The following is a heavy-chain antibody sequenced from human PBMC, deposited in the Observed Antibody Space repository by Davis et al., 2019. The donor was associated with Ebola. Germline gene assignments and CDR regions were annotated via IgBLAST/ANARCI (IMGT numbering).Heavy chain of an antibody. J-gene: IGHJ4*02. Sequence: SETLSLTCTVSGGSISTYYWSWIRQPPGKRLEWIGYIYYSGSTNYNPSLKSRVTISVDTSKNQFSLKLSSVTAADTAIYYCARGRPFFWGQGTLVTVSS. V-gene: IGHV4-59*12. CDR2: IYYSGST. CDR1: GGSISTYY. D-gene: IGHD2/OR15-2a*01. CDR3: ARGRPFF.